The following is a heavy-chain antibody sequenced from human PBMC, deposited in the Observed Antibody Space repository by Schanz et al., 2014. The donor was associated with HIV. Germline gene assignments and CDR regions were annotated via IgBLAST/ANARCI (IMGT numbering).Heavy chain of an antibody. D-gene: IGHD3-16*01. V-gene: IGHV1-18*01. J-gene: IGHJ6*02. CDR3: ASITGEPSSPIPF. Sequence: GQLVQPGDEGEKEGSSGKVLCKAQGGSFNSYAITWVRQPPGQGLEWMAWISANNGNTYYAQKVQGRVSIATDTSTNTAYMELRSLRSDDTAVYYCASITGEPSSPIPFWPQGTTVTV. CDR1: GGSFNSYA. CDR2: ISANNGNT.